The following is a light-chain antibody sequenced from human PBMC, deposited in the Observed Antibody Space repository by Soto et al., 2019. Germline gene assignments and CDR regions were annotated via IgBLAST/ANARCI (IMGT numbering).Light chain of an antibody. Sequence: AIQLTQSPSSLSASVGDRVSITCRASQGIGSALAWYQLKPGAAPTLLIYDGSTLESGVPSRFSGSRSGADFTLTISSLQPEDFATYYCQNFRSSAISFGGGTKVEIK. CDR3: QNFRSSAIS. J-gene: IGKJ4*01. CDR1: QGIGSA. V-gene: IGKV1-13*02. CDR2: DGS.